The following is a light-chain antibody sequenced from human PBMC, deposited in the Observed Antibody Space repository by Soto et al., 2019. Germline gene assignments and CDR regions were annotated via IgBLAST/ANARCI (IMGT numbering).Light chain of an antibody. V-gene: IGKV3-20*01. CDR1: QSVTSSY. CDR3: QQYGSSPT. CDR2: GAS. J-gene: IGKJ5*01. Sequence: EIVLTQSPGTLSLSPGERATLSCRASQSVTSSYLGWYQKKPGQAPRLLIYGASSRATGIPDRFSGSGSGTDFTLTISRLEPEDFSVYYCQQYGSSPTFGQGTRLEIK.